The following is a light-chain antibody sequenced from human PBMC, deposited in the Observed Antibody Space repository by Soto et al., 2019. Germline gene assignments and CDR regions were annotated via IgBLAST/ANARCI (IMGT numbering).Light chain of an antibody. CDR3: ISFTSRHIYV. V-gene: IGLV2-14*03. J-gene: IGLJ1*01. CDR2: DVT. CDR1: SSDVGGYNY. Sequence: QSGLAQPAAVSGAPGQSITISCTGTSSDVGGYNYVSWYQQHPGRAPKLIIYDVTNRPSGISNRFSGSKSGNTASLTISGLQTEDEADYYCISFTSRHIYVFGTGTKVTVL.